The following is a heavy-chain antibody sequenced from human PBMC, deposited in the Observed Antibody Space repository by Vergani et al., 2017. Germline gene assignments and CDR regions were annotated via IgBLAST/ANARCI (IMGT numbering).Heavy chain of an antibody. CDR3: ASGYSYGPQGYYYYMDV. CDR2: IYYSGST. D-gene: IGHD5-18*01. V-gene: IGHV4-59*11. Sequence: QVQLQESGPGLVKPSETLSLTCTVSGGSISSHYWSWIRQPPGKGLEWIGYIYYSGSTNYNPSLKSRVTISVDTAKNPFSLKRSSVTAADTAVYYCASGYSYGPQGYYYYMDVWGKGTTVTVSS. CDR1: GGSISSHY. J-gene: IGHJ6*03.